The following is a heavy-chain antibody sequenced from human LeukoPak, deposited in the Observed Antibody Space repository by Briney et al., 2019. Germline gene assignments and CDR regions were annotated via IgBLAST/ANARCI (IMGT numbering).Heavy chain of an antibody. V-gene: IGHV3-30-3*01. J-gene: IGHJ4*02. CDR3: ARDRCGYSSTCPFDY. CDR1: GFTFSSYP. D-gene: IGHD6-13*01. Sequence: PGGSLRLSCAASGFTFSSYPMHWVRQAPGKGLEWLAFISYDGSNKYYADSVKGRLTISRDNSKNTLYLQMNSLRVEDTAVYYCARDRCGYSSTCPFDYWGQGTLVTASS. CDR2: ISYDGSNK.